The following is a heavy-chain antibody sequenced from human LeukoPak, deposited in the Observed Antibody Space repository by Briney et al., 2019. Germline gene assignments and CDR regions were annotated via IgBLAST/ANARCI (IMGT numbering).Heavy chain of an antibody. CDR2: IHYSGNT. CDR3: ARLGAGPTYYDFWSGYSSFYFDC. J-gene: IGHJ4*02. V-gene: IGHV4-39*01. CDR1: GGSTISSNFY. Sequence: SETLSLTCTVSGGSTISSNFYWGWIRQPPGMGLEWIGGIHYSGNTYYNPSLKSRVTISIDTSKNQFSLKLSSVTAADTAVYCCARLGAGPTYYDFWSGYSSFYFDCWGQGTLVTVSS. D-gene: IGHD3-3*01.